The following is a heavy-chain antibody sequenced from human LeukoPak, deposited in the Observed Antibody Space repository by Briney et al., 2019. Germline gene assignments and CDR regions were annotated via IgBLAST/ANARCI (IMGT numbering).Heavy chain of an antibody. V-gene: IGHV4-31*03. D-gene: IGHD1-1*01. CDR3: ARERGAGGVTTTAYYYYMDV. J-gene: IGHJ6*03. CDR1: GGSISSGGYY. Sequence: SQTLSLTCTVSGGSISSGGYYWSWIRQHPGKGLEWIGYIYYSGSTYYNPSLKSRVTISVDTSKNQFSLKLSSVTAADTAVYYCARERGAGGVTTTAYYYYMDVWGKGTTVTVSS. CDR2: IYYSGST.